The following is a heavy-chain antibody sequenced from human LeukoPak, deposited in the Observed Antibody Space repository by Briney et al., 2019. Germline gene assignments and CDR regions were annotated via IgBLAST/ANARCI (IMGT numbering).Heavy chain of an antibody. J-gene: IGHJ6*02. D-gene: IGHD2-2*01. CDR2: INHSGST. CDR1: GGSFSGYY. Sequence: SETLSLTCAVYGGSFSGYYWSWIRQPPGKGLEWIGEINHSGSTNYNPSLKSRVTISVDTSKNQFSLKLSSVTAADTAVYYCARDQRIVVVPAAMSYYYYGMDVWGQGTTVTVSS. CDR3: ARDQRIVVVPAAMSYYYYGMDV. V-gene: IGHV4-34*01.